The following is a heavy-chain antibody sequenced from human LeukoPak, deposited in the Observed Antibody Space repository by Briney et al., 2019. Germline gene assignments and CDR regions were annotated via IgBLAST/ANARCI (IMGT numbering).Heavy chain of an antibody. CDR2: INPNSGGT. CDR3: ARDSATVTTHRWFDP. Sequence: ASVKVSCKASGYTFTGYYMHWVRQAPGQGLEWMGWINPNSGGTNYAQKFQGRVTMTRDTSISTAYMELSRLRSDDTAVYYCARDSATVTTHRWFDPWGQGTLVTVTS. V-gene: IGHV1-2*02. J-gene: IGHJ5*02. CDR1: GYTFTGYY. D-gene: IGHD4-17*01.